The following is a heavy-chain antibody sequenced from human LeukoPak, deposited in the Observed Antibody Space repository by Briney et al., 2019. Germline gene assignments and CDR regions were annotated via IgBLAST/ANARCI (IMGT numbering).Heavy chain of an antibody. V-gene: IGHV1-8*01. J-gene: IGHJ4*02. D-gene: IGHD3-22*01. CDR3: ARGFRDSSGRKPDY. CDR2: RNPNSGNT. CDR1: GYTFTSYD. Sequence: ASVKVSCKDSGYTFTSYDINWMRQATGQGLEWMGWRNPNSGNTGYAQKFQDRVTMTRNTSINTAYMELSSLRSEDMAVYYCARGFRDSSGRKPDYWGQGTLVTVSS.